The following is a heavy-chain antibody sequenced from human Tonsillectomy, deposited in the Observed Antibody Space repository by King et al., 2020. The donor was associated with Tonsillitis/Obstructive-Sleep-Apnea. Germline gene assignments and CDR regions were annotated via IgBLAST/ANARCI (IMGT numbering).Heavy chain of an antibody. CDR1: GGSISSSSYY. Sequence: QLQESGPGLVKPSETLSLTCTVSGGSISSSSYYWGWIRQPPGKGLEWIGSIYYSGSTYYNPSLKSRVTISVDTSKNQFSLKLRSVTAADTAVYYCARQQYYYYYMDVWGKGTAVTVSS. CDR2: IYYSGST. V-gene: IGHV4-39*01. CDR3: ARQQYYYYYMDV. J-gene: IGHJ6*03.